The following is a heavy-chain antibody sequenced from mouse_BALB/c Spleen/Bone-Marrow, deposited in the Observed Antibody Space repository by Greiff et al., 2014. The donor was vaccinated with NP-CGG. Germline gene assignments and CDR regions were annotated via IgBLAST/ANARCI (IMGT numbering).Heavy chain of an antibody. CDR3: ARELGLRLAY. J-gene: IGHJ3*01. CDR1: GYTFSSYW. Sequence: QVQLKESGAELMKPGASVKISCKPSGYTFSSYWIEWVKQRPGHGLEWIGEILPGSGSTNSNEKFKGKATFTADTSSNTAYMQLSSLTSEDSAVYYCARELGLRLAYWGQGTLVTVSA. V-gene: IGHV1-9*01. CDR2: ILPGSGST. D-gene: IGHD3-1*01.